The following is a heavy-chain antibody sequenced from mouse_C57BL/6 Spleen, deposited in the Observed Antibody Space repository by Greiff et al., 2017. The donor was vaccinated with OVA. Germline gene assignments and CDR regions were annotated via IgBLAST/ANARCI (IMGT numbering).Heavy chain of an antibody. V-gene: IGHV1-82*01. Sequence: VKLQESGPELVKPGASVKISCKASGYAFSSSWMNWVKQRPGKGLEWIGRIYPGDGDTNYNGKFKGKATLTADKSSSTAYMQLSSLTSEDSAVYCCARCAQGYAMDYWGQGTSVTVSS. CDR2: IYPGDGDT. CDR1: GYAFSSSW. CDR3: ARCAQGYAMDY. J-gene: IGHJ4*01.